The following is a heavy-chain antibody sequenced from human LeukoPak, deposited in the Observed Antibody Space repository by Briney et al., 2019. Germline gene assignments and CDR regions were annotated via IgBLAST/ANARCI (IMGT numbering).Heavy chain of an antibody. V-gene: IGHV1-2*04. CDR2: VNPNSGGT. CDR1: GYTFTGYY. Sequence: GGSLRLSCKASGYTFTGYYMHWVRQAPGQGPEWMGWVNPNSGGTNYAQKFQGWVTMTRDTSISTAYMELSRLRSDDTAVYYCARASKGYSSSWYTFDYWGQGTLVTVSS. D-gene: IGHD6-13*01. J-gene: IGHJ4*02. CDR3: ARASKGYSSSWYTFDY.